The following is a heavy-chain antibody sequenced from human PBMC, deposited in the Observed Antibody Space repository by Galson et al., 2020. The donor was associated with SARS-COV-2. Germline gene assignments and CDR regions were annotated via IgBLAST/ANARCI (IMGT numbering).Heavy chain of an antibody. CDR1: GFTFDNYA. J-gene: IGHJ4*02. Sequence: GGSLRLSCSASGFTFDNYAMNWVRKVPGKGLEWVSSIINSGIDTYYAPSVKDRFTISRDNSQNMVYLQMNNLRAEDTALYYCAKAPLTAFGGARCYPFDCWGRGTLVIVSS. V-gene: IGHV3-23*01. CDR3: AKAPLTAFGGARCYPFDC. D-gene: IGHD2-15*01. CDR2: IINSGIDT.